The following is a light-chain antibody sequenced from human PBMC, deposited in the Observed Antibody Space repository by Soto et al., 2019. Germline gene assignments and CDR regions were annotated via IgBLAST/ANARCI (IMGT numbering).Light chain of an antibody. CDR1: QSVGST. CDR2: DAS. J-gene: IGKJ1*01. Sequence: EIVMTQSPATLSVSPGKRATHSCRASQSVGSTLAWYQQKVGQAPRLLIYDASARATGIPARFSGSGSGTEFTLTISSLQSEDLADYYCQQYNDWPETFGQGTKVDIK. CDR3: QQYNDWPET. V-gene: IGKV3-15*01.